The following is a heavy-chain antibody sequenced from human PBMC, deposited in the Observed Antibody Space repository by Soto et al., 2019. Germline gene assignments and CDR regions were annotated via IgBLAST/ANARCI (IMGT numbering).Heavy chain of an antibody. CDR1: GFTFSSYA. V-gene: IGHV3-23*01. D-gene: IGHD6-13*01. J-gene: IGHJ4*02. CDR2: MVGSGESR. Sequence: EVQLLESGGGLVQPGGSLRLSCAASGFTFSSYAMSWVRQAPGKGLEWVSTMVGSGESRYYADSVRGRFATSRDKSKRTLYLQMNSLGAEDTAGYYCATEQYSRTTWVDFWGQGTLVTVSS. CDR3: ATEQYSRTTWVDF.